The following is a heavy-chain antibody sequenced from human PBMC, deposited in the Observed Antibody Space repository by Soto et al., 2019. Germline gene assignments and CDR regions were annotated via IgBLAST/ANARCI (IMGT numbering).Heavy chain of an antibody. J-gene: IGHJ6*02. V-gene: IGHV3-30*18. CDR3: AKDLGSGYYYYGMDV. Sequence: QVQLVESGGGVVQPGRSLRLSCAASGFTFSNYGIHWVRQAPGKGLEWVAVISFDGINKYYTDSVKGRFIISRDNSKDTLYLQMSSLRPEDTAVYYCAKDLGSGYYYYGMDVWGQGATVTVSS. CDR1: GFTFSNYG. D-gene: IGHD6-25*01. CDR2: ISFDGINK.